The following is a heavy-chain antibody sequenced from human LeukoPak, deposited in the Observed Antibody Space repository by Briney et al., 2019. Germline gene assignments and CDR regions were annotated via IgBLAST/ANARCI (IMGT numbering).Heavy chain of an antibody. V-gene: IGHV1-69*05. CDR2: IIPIFGTA. D-gene: IGHD2/OR15-2a*01. CDR3: ARVCFVISSSPECYFDY. J-gene: IGHJ4*02. CDR1: GGTFSSYA. Sequence: ASVKVSCKASGGTFSSYAISWVRQAPGQGLEWMGGIIPIFGTANYAQKFQGRVTMTTDTSTSTAYMELRSLRSDDTAVYYCARVCFVISSSPECYFDYWGQGTLVTVSS.